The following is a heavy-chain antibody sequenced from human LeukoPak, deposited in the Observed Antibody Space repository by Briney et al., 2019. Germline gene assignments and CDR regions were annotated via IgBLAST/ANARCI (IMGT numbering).Heavy chain of an antibody. J-gene: IGHJ2*01. D-gene: IGHD5-18*01. CDR3: ARAIPRQIGYSYGPCWYLDL. CDR2: IYYSGST. CDR1: GGSISSYY. Sequence: SETLSLTCTVSGGSISSYYWSWIRQPPGKGLEWIGYIYYSGSTNYNPSLKSRVTISVDTSKNQFSLKLSSVTAADTAVYYCARAIPRQIGYSYGPCWYLDLWGRGTLVTVSS. V-gene: IGHV4-59*08.